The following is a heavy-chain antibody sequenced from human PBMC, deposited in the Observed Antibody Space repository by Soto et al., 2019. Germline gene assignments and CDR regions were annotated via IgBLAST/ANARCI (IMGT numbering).Heavy chain of an antibody. J-gene: IGHJ3*02. D-gene: IGHD2-2*01. V-gene: IGHV1-18*01. CDR3: ARVIVVVPAAIHLGAFDI. Sequence: ASVKVSCKASGYTFTSYVISWVRQAPGQGLEWMGWISAYNGNTNYAQKLQGRVTMTTDTSTSTAYMELRSLRSDDTAVYYCARVIVVVPAAIHLGAFDIWGQGTMVTVSS. CDR1: GYTFTSYV. CDR2: ISAYNGNT.